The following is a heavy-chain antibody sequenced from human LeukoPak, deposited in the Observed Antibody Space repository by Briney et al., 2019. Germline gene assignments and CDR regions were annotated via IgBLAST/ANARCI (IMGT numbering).Heavy chain of an antibody. J-gene: IGHJ4*02. D-gene: IGHD3-9*01. Sequence: QTGGSLRLSCAASGFTFSSYAMSWVRQAPGKGLEWVSAISGSGGSTYYADSVKGRFTISRDNSKNTLYLQMNSLRAEDTAVYYCAKDDYDILTGSDFDYWGQGTLVTVSS. V-gene: IGHV3-23*01. CDR3: AKDDYDILTGSDFDY. CDR2: ISGSGGST. CDR1: GFTFSSYA.